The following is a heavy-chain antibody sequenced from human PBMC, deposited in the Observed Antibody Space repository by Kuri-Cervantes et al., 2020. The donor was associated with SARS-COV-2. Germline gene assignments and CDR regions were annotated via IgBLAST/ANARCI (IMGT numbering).Heavy chain of an antibody. V-gene: IGHV3-21*01. CDR1: GFTFSSYS. Sequence: GESLKISCAASGFTFSSYSMNWVRQAPGKGLEWVSSISSSSSYIYYADSVKGRFTISRDNSKNTLYLQMNSLRAEDTAVYYCARDPGGGFDPWGQGTLVTVSS. J-gene: IGHJ5*02. D-gene: IGHD2-15*01. CDR2: ISSSSSYI. CDR3: ARDPGGGFDP.